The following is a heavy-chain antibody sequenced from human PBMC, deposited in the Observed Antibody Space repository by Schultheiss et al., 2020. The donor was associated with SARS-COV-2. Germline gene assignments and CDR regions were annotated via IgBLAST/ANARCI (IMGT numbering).Heavy chain of an antibody. CDR3: ATHKASGYYDSSGYLRAGAFDI. CDR2: ISSNGGCT. D-gene: IGHD3-22*01. Sequence: GGSLSLSCSASGFTFSSYAMHWVRQAPGKGLEYVSAISSNGGCTYYADSVKGRFTISRDNSKNTLYLQMSSLRAEDTAVYYCATHKASGYYDSSGYLRAGAFDIWGQGTMVTVSS. CDR1: GFTFSSYA. V-gene: IGHV3-64D*06. J-gene: IGHJ3*02.